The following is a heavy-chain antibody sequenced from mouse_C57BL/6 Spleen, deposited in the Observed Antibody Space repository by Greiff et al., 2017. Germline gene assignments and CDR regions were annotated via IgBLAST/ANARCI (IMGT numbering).Heavy chain of an antibody. CDR2: IDPSDSET. Sequence: VQLQQPGAELVRPGSSVKLSCKASGYTFTSYWMHWVKQRPIQGLEWIGNIDPSDSETHYNQKFKDKATLTVDKSSSTAYMQLSSLTSEDSAVYYCARSDYSNRFAYWGQGTLVTVSA. CDR1: GYTFTSYW. J-gene: IGHJ3*01. CDR3: ARSDYSNRFAY. V-gene: IGHV1-52*01. D-gene: IGHD2-5*01.